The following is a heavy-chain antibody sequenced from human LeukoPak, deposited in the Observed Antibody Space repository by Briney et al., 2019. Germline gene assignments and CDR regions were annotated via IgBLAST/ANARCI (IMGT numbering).Heavy chain of an antibody. CDR2: IYHSGST. D-gene: IGHD3-16*02. J-gene: IGHJ4*02. CDR1: GGSISSSNW. Sequence: SETLSLTCAVSGGSISSSNWWSWVRQPPGKGLEWIGEIYHSGSTFYNPSLESRVTISVDTSKNQFSLKLTFVTAADTAVFYCARAPVSAVIDTHLDYWGQGALVTVSS. CDR3: ARAPVSAVIDTHLDY. V-gene: IGHV4-4*02.